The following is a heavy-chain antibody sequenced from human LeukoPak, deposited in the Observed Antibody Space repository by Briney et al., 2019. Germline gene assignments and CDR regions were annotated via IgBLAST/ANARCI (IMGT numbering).Heavy chain of an antibody. D-gene: IGHD3-10*01. J-gene: IGHJ4*02. CDR2: VSASGDST. V-gene: IGHV3-23*01. Sequence: GGSLRLSCAASGFTFSSYAMSWVRQAPGNGLAWISTVSASGDSTSYADSVKGRFTISRDNSKNALYLQVNSLRADDAALYYCAKSHYYGSGSIDYWGQGTLVTVSS. CDR3: AKSHYYGSGSIDY. CDR1: GFTFSSYA.